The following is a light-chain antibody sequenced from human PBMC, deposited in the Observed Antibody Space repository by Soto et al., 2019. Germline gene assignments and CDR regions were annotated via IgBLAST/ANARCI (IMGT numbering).Light chain of an antibody. CDR3: QQYYSYPWT. J-gene: IGKJ2*02. V-gene: IGKV1-8*01. CDR2: DAS. CDR1: QGISSY. Sequence: AIRMTQSPSSFSSSTGDRVTITCRASQGISSYLAWYQQKPGKAPKLLIYDASTLQSGVPSRFSGSGSGTDFTLTISFLQSEDFATYYCQQYYSYPWTFGQGTKLEIK.